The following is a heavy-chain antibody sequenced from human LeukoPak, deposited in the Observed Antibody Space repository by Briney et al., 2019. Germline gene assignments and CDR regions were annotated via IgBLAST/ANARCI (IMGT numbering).Heavy chain of an antibody. CDR2: ISSSSSYI. CDR3: ARGEDIVVGAYYFDY. V-gene: IGHV3-21*01. Sequence: GGSLRLSCAASGFTFSSYSMNWVRQAPGKGLEWVSSISSSSSYIYYADSVKGRFTISRDNAKNSLYLQMNGLRAEDTAVYYCARGEDIVVGAYYFDYWGQGTLVTVSS. D-gene: IGHD2-15*01. J-gene: IGHJ4*02. CDR1: GFTFSSYS.